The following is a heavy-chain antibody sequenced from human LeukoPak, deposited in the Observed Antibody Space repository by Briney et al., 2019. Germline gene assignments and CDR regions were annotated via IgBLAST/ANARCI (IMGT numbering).Heavy chain of an antibody. CDR1: GDTFLSYA. J-gene: IGHJ5*02. Sequence: ASVKVSCKASGDTFLSYAISWVRQAPGQGLEWMGGIVPIFGTANYAQKFQGRVTITTDESTNTAYMELSSLRSEDTAVYYCARTHHRTYCGGDCYKYNWFDPWGQGTLVTVSS. CDR3: ARTHHRTYCGGDCYKYNWFDP. V-gene: IGHV1-69*05. CDR2: IVPIFGTA. D-gene: IGHD2-21*02.